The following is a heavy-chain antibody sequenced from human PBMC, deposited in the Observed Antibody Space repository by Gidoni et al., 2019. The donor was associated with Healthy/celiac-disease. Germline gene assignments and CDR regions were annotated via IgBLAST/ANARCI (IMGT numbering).Heavy chain of an antibody. CDR2: IKQDGSEK. CDR1: GFTFSSYW. J-gene: IGHJ5*02. CDR3: ARGPTKLWYLYNWFDP. V-gene: IGHV3-7*01. D-gene: IGHD5-18*01. Sequence: EVQLVESGGGLVQPGGSLSLSCAASGFTFSSYWMSWVRQAPGKGLEWLANIKQDGSEKYYVDSVKGRFTISRDNAKNSLYLQMNSLRAEDTAVYYCARGPTKLWYLYNWFDPWGQGTLVTVSS.